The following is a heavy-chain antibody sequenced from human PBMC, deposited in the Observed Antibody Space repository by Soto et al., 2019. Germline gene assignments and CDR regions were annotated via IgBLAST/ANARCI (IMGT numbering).Heavy chain of an antibody. CDR2: ISDYGSNQ. V-gene: IGHV3-30*18. J-gene: IGHJ5*02. Sequence: QVQLVESGGGVVQPGRSLRLSCAASGFTFSSYGMHWVRQAPGKGLEWVAVISDYGSNQYYADSVKGRFTISRDNSKNTLYLKINRLRAEDTALYYCANYCRTTSCFSGGLEHWGQGTLVTVSS. CDR3: ANYCRTTSCFSGGLEH. D-gene: IGHD2-2*01. CDR1: GFTFSSYG.